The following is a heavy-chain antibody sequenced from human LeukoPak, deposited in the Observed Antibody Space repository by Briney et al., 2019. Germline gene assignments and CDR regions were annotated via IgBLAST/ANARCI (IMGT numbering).Heavy chain of an antibody. CDR2: ISRSGNTL. V-gene: IGHV3-11*01. J-gene: IGHJ4*02. CDR3: AKEAIYYDSSGYYYLDPYFDY. D-gene: IGHD3-22*01. Sequence: GGSLRLSCAASGFTFRDHYMTWIRQAPGKGLEWISYISRSGNTLYYADSVEGRFTISRDNAKNSLYLQMNSLRAEDTAVYYCAKEAIYYDSSGYYYLDPYFDYWGQGTLVTVSS. CDR1: GFTFRDHY.